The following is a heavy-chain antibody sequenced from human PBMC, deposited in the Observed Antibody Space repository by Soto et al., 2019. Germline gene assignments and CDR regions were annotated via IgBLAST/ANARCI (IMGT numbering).Heavy chain of an antibody. CDR3: ERGRYGAY. J-gene: IGHJ4*02. Sequence: QVHLVQSGAEVKKPGASVKVSCKCSGYTFTSYGITWVRQAPGQGLEWMGWISAHNGNTDYAQKLQGRVTVTRDTSTSTAYMELRSMRSDDTAVYYCERGRYGAYWGQGALVTVSS. V-gene: IGHV1-18*01. CDR1: GYTFTSYG. D-gene: IGHD3-10*01. CDR2: ISAHNGNT.